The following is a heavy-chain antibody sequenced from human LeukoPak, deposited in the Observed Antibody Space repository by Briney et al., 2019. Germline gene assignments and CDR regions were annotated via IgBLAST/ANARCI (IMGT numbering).Heavy chain of an antibody. CDR3: AKETYDAFDI. J-gene: IGHJ3*02. Sequence: GGSLRLSCGASRFALSSYGMHWVRQAPGKGLEWVAFIRYDGNSKYYVDSVKGRFTISRDNSKHTLYLQMNSLRAEDTAVYYCAKETYDAFDIWGQGTTVTVSS. V-gene: IGHV3-30*02. CDR2: IRYDGNSK. CDR1: RFALSSYG.